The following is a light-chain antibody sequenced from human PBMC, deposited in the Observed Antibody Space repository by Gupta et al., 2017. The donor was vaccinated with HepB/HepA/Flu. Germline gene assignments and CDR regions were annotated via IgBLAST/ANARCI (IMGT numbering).Light chain of an antibody. CDR1: QSVSRN. V-gene: IGKV3-15*01. CDR3: QQDSNWPLT. CDR2: SAS. J-gene: IGKJ4*01. Sequence: EIVMTQSPATLSVSPGERATLSCRASQSVSRNLAWYQQKPGQVPRLLIYSASTRATGIPARFSGSGSGTEFTLTISSLQSEDFAIYYCQQDSNWPLTFGGGTKVEIK.